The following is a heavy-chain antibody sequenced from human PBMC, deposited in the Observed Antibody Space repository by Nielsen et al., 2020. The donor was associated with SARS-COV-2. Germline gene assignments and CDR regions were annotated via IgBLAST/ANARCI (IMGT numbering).Heavy chain of an antibody. CDR2: ISWNSGST. CDR3: TLLQEHL. Sequence: SLKISCAASGFTFDDYAMHWVRQAPGKGLEWVSSISWNSGSTGYADSVKGRFTISRDNAKNSLYLQMNSLHQGPIGLPPGTLLQEHLWG. V-gene: IGHV3-9*01. CDR1: GFTFDDYA. J-gene: IGHJ6*01.